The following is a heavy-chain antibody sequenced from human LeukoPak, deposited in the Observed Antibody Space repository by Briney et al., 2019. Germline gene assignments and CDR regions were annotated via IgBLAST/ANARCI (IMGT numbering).Heavy chain of an antibody. V-gene: IGHV4-59*12. CDR3: AKSNGYGLVDI. CDR2: VSYRGHT. D-gene: IGHD3-10*01. Sequence: SETLSLTCSVSGGSISPCYWSWIRQPPGKGLEWIGYVSYRGHTNYNPSLESRVTISLDTSRNQFSLKLNSVTAADTAVYYCAKSNGYGLVDIWGQGTMVTVSS. CDR1: GGSISPCY. J-gene: IGHJ3*02.